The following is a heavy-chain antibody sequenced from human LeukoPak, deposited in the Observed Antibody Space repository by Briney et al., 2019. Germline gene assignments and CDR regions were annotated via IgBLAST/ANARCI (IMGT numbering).Heavy chain of an antibody. CDR3: ARDSSGGYGFIDY. CDR1: GGSISSSGYY. V-gene: IGHV4-31*03. D-gene: IGHD5-12*01. Sequence: PSETLSLTCIDSGGSISSSGYYWSWIRQHPGTGLEWIGYIYHSGNSYYNPSLKGRVIISVDTSKNQFSLKLNSVTAADTAVYYCARDSSGGYGFIDYWGQGSLVTVSS. J-gene: IGHJ4*02. CDR2: IYHSGNS.